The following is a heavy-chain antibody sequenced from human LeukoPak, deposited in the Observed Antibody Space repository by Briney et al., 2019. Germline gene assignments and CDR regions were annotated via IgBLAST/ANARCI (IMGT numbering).Heavy chain of an antibody. CDR2: IWYDGSNK. CDR3: ARDDYGDYEGGWFDP. J-gene: IGHJ5*02. CDR1: GFTFSSYG. D-gene: IGHD4-17*01. Sequence: GRSLRLSCAASGFTFSSYGMHWVRQAPGKGLEWVAVIWYDGSNKYYADSVKGRFTISRDNSKNTLYLQMNSLRAEDTAVYYCARDDYGDYEGGWFDPWGQGTLVTVSS. V-gene: IGHV3-33*01.